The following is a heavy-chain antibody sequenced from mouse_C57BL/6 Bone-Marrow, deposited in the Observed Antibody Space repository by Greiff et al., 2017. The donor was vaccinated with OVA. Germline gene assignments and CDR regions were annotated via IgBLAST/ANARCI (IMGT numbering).Heavy chain of an antibody. Sequence: QVQLQQSGAELVRPGASVTLSCKASGYTFTDYEMHWVKQTPVHGLEWIGAIDPETGGTAYNQKFKGKAILTADKSSSTAYMELRSLTSEDSAVYYCTRDYYGNYYDVWFAYWGQGTLVTVSA. J-gene: IGHJ3*01. CDR2: IDPETGGT. D-gene: IGHD2-1*01. CDR1: GYTFTDYE. V-gene: IGHV1-15*01. CDR3: TRDYYGNYYDVWFAY.